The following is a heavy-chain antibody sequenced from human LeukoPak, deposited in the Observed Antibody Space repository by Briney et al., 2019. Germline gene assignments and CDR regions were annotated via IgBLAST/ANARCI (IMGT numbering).Heavy chain of an antibody. CDR1: GGSISTYY. V-gene: IGHV4-39*01. D-gene: IGHD4-11*01. CDR3: ARQSRTTRDPFDS. J-gene: IGHJ4*02. Sequence: PSETLSLTCTVSGGSISTYYWAWIRQPPGKGLEWIGSIYYSGSTYYNPSLKSGVTISVDTSSNQFSLTLRSVTAADTSVYYCARQSRTTRDPFDSWGRGAQVIVSS. CDR2: IYYSGST.